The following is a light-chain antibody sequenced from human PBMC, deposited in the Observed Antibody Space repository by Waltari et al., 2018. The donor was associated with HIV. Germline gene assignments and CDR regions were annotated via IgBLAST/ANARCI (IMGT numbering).Light chain of an antibody. V-gene: IGLV3-19*01. CDR2: GQN. Sequence: SSELTQDPAVSVALGQPVRITCQGDRLSIFFASGYQHKPGQAPVLVIYGQNNRPSGIPDRFSGSNSGNTTSLTITGAQAEDEADYYCNSRDSSGVGVGGGTKLTVL. CDR3: NSRDSSGVG. J-gene: IGLJ2*01. CDR1: RLSIFF.